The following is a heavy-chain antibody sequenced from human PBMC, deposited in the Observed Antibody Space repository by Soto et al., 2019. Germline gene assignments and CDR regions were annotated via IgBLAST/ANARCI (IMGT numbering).Heavy chain of an antibody. D-gene: IGHD4-17*01. J-gene: IGHJ5*02. V-gene: IGHV4-59*01. Sequence: SETLSLTCTVSGGSISSYYWSWIRQPPGKGLEWIGYIYYSGSTNYNPSLKSRVTISVDTSENQFSLKLSSVTAADTAVYYCARATTTVTTNWFDPWGQGTLVTVSS. CDR2: IYYSGST. CDR3: ARATTTVTTNWFDP. CDR1: GGSISSYY.